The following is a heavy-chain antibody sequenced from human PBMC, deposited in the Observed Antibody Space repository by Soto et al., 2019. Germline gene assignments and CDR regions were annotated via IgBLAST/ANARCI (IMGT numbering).Heavy chain of an antibody. D-gene: IGHD3-9*01. J-gene: IGHJ6*02. CDR1: GFTFSNFA. Sequence: LILSCAASGFTFSNFAIHWVRQAPGKRLEWVAVISYDGSNEHFADSVKGRFSISRDNAKNTLYLQMNSLRTEDTAVYYCARDLNGRFFDWLSISAIYYGMDVWGQGTTVTVSS. V-gene: IGHV3-30-3*01. CDR3: ARDLNGRFFDWLSISAIYYGMDV. CDR2: ISYDGSNE.